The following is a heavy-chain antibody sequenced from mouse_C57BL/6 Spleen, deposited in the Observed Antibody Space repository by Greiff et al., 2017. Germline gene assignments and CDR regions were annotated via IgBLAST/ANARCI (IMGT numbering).Heavy chain of an antibody. CDR2: IHPNSGST. Sequence: QVQLKQPGAELVKPGASVKLSCKASGYTFTSYWMHWVKQRPGQGLEWIGMIHPNSGSTNYNEKFKSKATLTVDKSSSTAYMQLSSLTSEDSAVYYCARPTHYAMDYWGQGTSVTVSS. J-gene: IGHJ4*01. CDR3: ARPTHYAMDY. CDR1: GYTFTSYW. V-gene: IGHV1-64*01.